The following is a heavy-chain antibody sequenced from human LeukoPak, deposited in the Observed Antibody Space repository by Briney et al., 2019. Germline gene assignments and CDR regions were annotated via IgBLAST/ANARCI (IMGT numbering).Heavy chain of an antibody. Sequence: SETLSLTCTVSGGSISSYYWSWIRQPPGKGLEWIGYIYSSGSTEYTPSLRSRVTISVDTSTNRFSLRLSSVTAADTAVYYCARRVTTVTLDIFDIWGQGTMVTVSS. CDR3: ARRVTTVTLDIFDI. V-gene: IGHV4-59*08. D-gene: IGHD4-17*01. CDR1: GGSISSYY. J-gene: IGHJ3*02. CDR2: IYSSGST.